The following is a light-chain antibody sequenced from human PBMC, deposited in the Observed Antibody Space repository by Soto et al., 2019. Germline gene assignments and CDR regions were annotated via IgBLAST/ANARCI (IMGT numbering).Light chain of an antibody. V-gene: IGKV1-5*01. CDR1: QSISSW. Sequence: DIQMTQSPSTLSTSVGDRVTITCRASQSISSWLAWYQQKPGKAPKLLIYDASSLESGVPSRFSGSGSGTEFTLTISSLQPDDFAVYYCQHYGTSLYTFGQGTKLEIK. CDR2: DAS. CDR3: QHYGTSLYT. J-gene: IGKJ2*01.